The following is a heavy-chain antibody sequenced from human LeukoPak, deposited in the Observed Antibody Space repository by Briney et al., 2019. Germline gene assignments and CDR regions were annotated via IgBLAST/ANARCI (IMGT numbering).Heavy chain of an antibody. CDR2: IYHSGST. J-gene: IGHJ4*02. CDR1: GYSISSGYY. CDR3: ARDPSRRTNGVCYFDY. V-gene: IGHV4-38-2*02. D-gene: IGHD2-8*01. Sequence: SETLSLTCTVSGYSISSGYYWGWIRQPPGKGLEWIGSIYHSGSTYYNPSLKSRVTISVDTSKNQFSLKLSSVTAADTAVYYCARDPSRRTNGVCYFDYWGQGTLVTVSS.